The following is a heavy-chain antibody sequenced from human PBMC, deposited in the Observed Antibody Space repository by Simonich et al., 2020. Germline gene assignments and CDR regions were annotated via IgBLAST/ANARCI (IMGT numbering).Heavy chain of an antibody. D-gene: IGHD3-10*01. CDR3: ARDREVYGSGSYYNY. V-gene: IGHV3-7*01. CDR2: IKEEGSKK. CDR1: GFTFSSYW. Sequence: EVQLVESGGGLVQPGGSLRLSCAASGFTFSSYWMSWVRQAQGKGLEWVANIKEEGSKKYYVDSVKGRFTISRDNAKNSLYLQMNSLRAEDTAVYYCARDREVYGSGSYYNYWGQGTLVTVSS. J-gene: IGHJ4*02.